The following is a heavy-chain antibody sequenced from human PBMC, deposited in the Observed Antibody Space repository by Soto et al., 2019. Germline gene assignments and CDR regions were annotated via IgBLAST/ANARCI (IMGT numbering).Heavy chain of an antibody. Sequence: ASVKVSCKASGYTFTSYGISWVRQATGQGLEWMGWMNPNSGNTGYAQKFQGRVTMTRNTSISTAYMELSSLRSEDTAVYYCARGGGSSWYGSNAFDIWGQGTMVTVSS. CDR3: ARGGGSSWYGSNAFDI. CDR2: MNPNSGNT. J-gene: IGHJ3*02. D-gene: IGHD6-13*01. V-gene: IGHV1-8*02. CDR1: GYTFTSYG.